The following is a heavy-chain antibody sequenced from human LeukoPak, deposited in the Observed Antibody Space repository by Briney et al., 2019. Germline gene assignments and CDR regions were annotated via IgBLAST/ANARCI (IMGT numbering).Heavy chain of an antibody. Sequence: ASVKVSCKASGYTFTSYGISWVRQAPGQGLEWLGMITPNIGSTTYAQQFQGRITMTSDKSTSTVYVDLSSLRFEDTAVYFCARTEYHYYYMDVWGKGTTVTVSS. CDR2: ITPNIGST. J-gene: IGHJ6*03. CDR1: GYTFTSYG. CDR3: ARTEYHYYYMDV. V-gene: IGHV1-18*01.